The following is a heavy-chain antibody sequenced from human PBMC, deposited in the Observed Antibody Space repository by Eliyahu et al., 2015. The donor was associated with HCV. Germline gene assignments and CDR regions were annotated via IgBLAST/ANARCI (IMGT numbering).Heavy chain of an antibody. V-gene: IGHV4-59*08. Sequence: QVQLQESGPGLVKPSETLSLTCTVSVXXISSYYXXWIRQPPGKGLEWIGYIYFSANTNYNPSLKSRVTISVDTSKNQFSLKLSSVTAADTAMYYCTRHSGVVRGVVQAMDVWGQGTTVTVSS. D-gene: IGHD3-10*01. J-gene: IGHJ6*02. CDR1: VXXISSYY. CDR2: IYFSANT. CDR3: TRHSGVVRGVVQAMDV.